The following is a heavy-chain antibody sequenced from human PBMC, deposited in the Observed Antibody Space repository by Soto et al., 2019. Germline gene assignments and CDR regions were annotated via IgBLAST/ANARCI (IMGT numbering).Heavy chain of an antibody. CDR2: ISWNSGSI. Sequence: GGSLRLSCAASGFTFDDYDMHWVRQAPGKGLEWVSGISWNSGSIGYADSVKGRFTISRDNAKNSLYLQMNSLRAEDTALYYCAKVPLYGDYLDYWGQGTLVTVSS. J-gene: IGHJ4*02. CDR3: AKVPLYGDYLDY. V-gene: IGHV3-9*01. D-gene: IGHD2-2*02. CDR1: GFTFDDYD.